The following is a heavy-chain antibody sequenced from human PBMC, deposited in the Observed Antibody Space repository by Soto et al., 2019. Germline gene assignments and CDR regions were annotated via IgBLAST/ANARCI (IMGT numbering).Heavy chain of an antibody. V-gene: IGHV4-39*01. CDR1: GGSISSSSYY. J-gene: IGHJ6*03. CDR3: AETQSGYEAYYYYYMDV. Sequence: SETLSLTCTVSGGSISSSSYYWGWIRQPPGKGLEWIGSIYYSGSTYYNPSLKSRVTISVDTSKNQFSLKLSSVTAADTAVYYCAETQSGYEAYYYYYMDVWGKGTTVTVSS. CDR2: IYYSGST. D-gene: IGHD5-12*01.